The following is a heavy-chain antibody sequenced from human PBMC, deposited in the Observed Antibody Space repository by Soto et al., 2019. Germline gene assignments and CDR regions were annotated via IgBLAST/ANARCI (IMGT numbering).Heavy chain of an antibody. V-gene: IGHV1-18*01. D-gene: IGHD6-19*01. Sequence: QVQLVQSGAEVKKPGASVKVSCKASGYTFTSYGISWVRQAPGQGLEWMGWISAYNGNTKYAQKVQGRVTMTTDTSTSTADMELRSLRSDDTAVYYCARAVAGPQNFDYWGQGTLVTVSS. CDR2: ISAYNGNT. CDR3: ARAVAGPQNFDY. J-gene: IGHJ4*02. CDR1: GYTFTSYG.